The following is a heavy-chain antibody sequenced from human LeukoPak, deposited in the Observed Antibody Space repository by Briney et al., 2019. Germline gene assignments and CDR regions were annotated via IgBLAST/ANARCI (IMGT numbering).Heavy chain of an antibody. J-gene: IGHJ4*02. CDR3: ARGTYYYDSSGYYLDY. CDR2: IIPIFGTA. V-gene: IGHV1-69*05. CDR1: GGTFSSYA. Sequence: ASVKVSRKASGGTFSSYAISWVRQAPGQGLEWMGGIIPIFGTANYAQKFQGRVTITTDESTSTAYMELSSLRSEDTAVYYCARGTYYYDSSGYYLDYWGQGTLVTVSS. D-gene: IGHD3-22*01.